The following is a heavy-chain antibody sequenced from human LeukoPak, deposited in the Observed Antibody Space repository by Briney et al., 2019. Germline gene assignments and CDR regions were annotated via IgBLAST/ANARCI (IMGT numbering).Heavy chain of an antibody. V-gene: IGHV4-38-2*02. CDR1: GYSISSGYY. J-gene: IGHJ4*02. CDR3: ARQQGPDVDY. CDR2: IYHSGST. Sequence: PSETLSLTCTVSGYSISSGYYWGWIRQPPGKGLEWIGSIYHSGSTYYNPSLKSRVTISVDTSKNQFSLKLSSVTAADTAVYYCARQQGPDVDYWGQGTLVTVSS.